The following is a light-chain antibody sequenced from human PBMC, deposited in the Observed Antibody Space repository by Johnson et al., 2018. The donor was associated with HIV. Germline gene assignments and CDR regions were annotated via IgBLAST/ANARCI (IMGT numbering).Light chain of an antibody. V-gene: IGLV1-51*01. Sequence: QSVLTQPPSVSAAPGQKVTISCSGSRSNIGNNYVSWYQQLPGTAPKLLIYDNNKRPSGIPDRFSGSKSGTSATLAITGLPTGAEADYYCGTWDSSLSASYVFGTGTKVTVI. CDR3: GTWDSSLSASYV. CDR1: RSNIGNNY. J-gene: IGLJ1*01. CDR2: DNN.